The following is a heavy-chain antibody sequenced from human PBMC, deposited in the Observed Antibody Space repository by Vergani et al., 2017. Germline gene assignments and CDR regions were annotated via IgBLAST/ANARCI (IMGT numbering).Heavy chain of an antibody. V-gene: IGHV4-4*07. CDR3: ARDTPFYDFWSGYPDYFDY. CDR1: GGSLSSYY. Sequence: QVQLQESGPGLVKPSETLSLTCTVSGGSLSSYYWSWIRQPAGKGLEWIGRIYTSGSTNYNPSLKSRVTMSVDTSKNQFSLKLSSVTAADTAVYYCARDTPFYDFWSGYPDYFDYWGQGTLVTVSS. J-gene: IGHJ4*02. D-gene: IGHD3-3*01. CDR2: IYTSGST.